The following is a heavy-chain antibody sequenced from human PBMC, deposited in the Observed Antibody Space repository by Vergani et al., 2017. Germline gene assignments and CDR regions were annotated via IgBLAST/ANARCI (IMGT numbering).Heavy chain of an antibody. CDR1: GDSISSNNC. V-gene: IGHV4-4*03. Sequence: QVQLQESGPGLVKPPGTLSLTCAVSGDSISSNNCWTWVRQAPGKGLELIGEICHTEDTKYSPSLKSRVTVSVDESRNLFSLRLNSVTAAETAVYYCATIGYRRWGYYFDYWGQGILVTVSS. D-gene: IGHD2-2*02. CDR2: ICHTEDT. J-gene: IGHJ4*02. CDR3: ATIGYRRWGYYFDY.